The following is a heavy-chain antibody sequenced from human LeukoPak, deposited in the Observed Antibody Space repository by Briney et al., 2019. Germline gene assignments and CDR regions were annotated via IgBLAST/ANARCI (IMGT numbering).Heavy chain of an antibody. V-gene: IGHV3-23*01. CDR3: ARGSEWELSPVNDY. D-gene: IGHD1-26*01. CDR2: ISGSGGST. Sequence: GGTLRLSCAASGFTFSSYGMSWVRQTPGKGLEWVSAISGSGGSTYYADSVKGRFTISRDNSKNTLYLQMNSLRAEDTAVYYCARGSEWELSPVNDYWGQGTLVTVSS. J-gene: IGHJ4*02. CDR1: GFTFSSYG.